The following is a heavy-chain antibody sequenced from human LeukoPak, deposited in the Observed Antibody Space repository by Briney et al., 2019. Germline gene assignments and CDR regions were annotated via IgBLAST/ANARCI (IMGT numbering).Heavy chain of an antibody. CDR3: ARGGSYLNWFDP. CDR1: SGSFSAYY. D-gene: IGHD1-26*01. V-gene: IGHV4-59*01. CDR2: IYYSGST. J-gene: IGHJ5*02. Sequence: PSETLSLTCAVYSGSFSAYYWSWIRQPPGKGLEWIGYIYYSGSTNYNPSLKSRVTISVDTSKNQFSLKLSSVTAADTAVYYCARGGSYLNWFDPWGQGTLVTVSS.